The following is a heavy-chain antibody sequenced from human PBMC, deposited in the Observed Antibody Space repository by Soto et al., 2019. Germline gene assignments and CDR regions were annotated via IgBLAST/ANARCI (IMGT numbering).Heavy chain of an antibody. CDR2: IDLSDSYT. J-gene: IGHJ5*02. CDR3: ARLPSGSNWYIRPFDP. D-gene: IGHD6-13*01. CDR1: GDSFTSYW. V-gene: IGHV5-10-1*01. Sequence: ESLKISCQGSGDSFTSYWITWVRQMPGKGQEWMGRIDLSDSYTHYSPSFQGHVTISVDKSISTAYLQWNSLTASDTAMYYCARLPSGSNWYIRPFDPWGQGTLVTVSS.